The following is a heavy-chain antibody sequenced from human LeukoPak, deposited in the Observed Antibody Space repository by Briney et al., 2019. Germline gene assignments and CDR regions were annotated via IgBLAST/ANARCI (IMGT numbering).Heavy chain of an antibody. CDR2: IYSDGST. Sequence: PGGSLSLSCAGSGVTVRSSYIRWVRQAPGQGLEWVSVIYSDGSTYYADSVKGRFTISRDNSKNTLHLQMNSLRAEDTAVYYCARAREGCTNYAFDIWGQGTMVTGSS. CDR1: GVTVRSSY. CDR3: ARAREGCTNYAFDI. V-gene: IGHV3-53*01. J-gene: IGHJ3*02. D-gene: IGHD2-8*01.